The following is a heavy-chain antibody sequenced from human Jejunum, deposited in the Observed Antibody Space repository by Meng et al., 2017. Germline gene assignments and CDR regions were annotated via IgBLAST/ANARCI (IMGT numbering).Heavy chain of an antibody. D-gene: IGHD3-22*01. CDR3: ARKGGTYSSAHFPHFDY. V-gene: IGHV4-4*02. Sequence: SETLSLTCAVSGGSIITSNWWSWVRQPPGKGPEWIGDVFHTGSFDYSPSLRSRVRISVDKSKNQFSLNLSSVTAADTAVYYCARKGGTYSSAHFPHFDYWGQGTLVTVSS. J-gene: IGHJ4*02. CDR2: VFHTGSF. CDR1: GGSIITSNW.